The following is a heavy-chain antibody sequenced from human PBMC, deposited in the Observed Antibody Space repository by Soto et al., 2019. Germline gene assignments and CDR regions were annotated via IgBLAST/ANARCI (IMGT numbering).Heavy chain of an antibody. Sequence: PSETLSLTCTVSGGSISNYSWSWIRQPPGKGLEWIGYIYHSGSTYYNPSLKSRVTISVDRSKNQFSLKLSSVTAADTAVYYCARVPSPWGQGTLVTVSS. J-gene: IGHJ5*02. CDR1: GGSISNYS. CDR3: ARVPSP. CDR2: IYHSGST. V-gene: IGHV4-30-2*01.